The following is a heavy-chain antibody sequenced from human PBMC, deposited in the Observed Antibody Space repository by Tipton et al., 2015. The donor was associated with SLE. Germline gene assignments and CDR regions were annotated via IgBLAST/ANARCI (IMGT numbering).Heavy chain of an antibody. CDR2: ISSSSSYI. D-gene: IGHD1-26*01. V-gene: IGHV3-21*01. J-gene: IGHJ3*02. CDR1: GFTFSSYT. CDR3: ARDRVGGAFDI. Sequence: SLRLSCSASGFTFSSYTMNWVRQAPGKGLEWVSSISSSSSYIYYADSVKGRFTISRDNAKNSLYLQMNSLRAEDTAVYYCARDRVGGAFDIWGQGTMVTVSP.